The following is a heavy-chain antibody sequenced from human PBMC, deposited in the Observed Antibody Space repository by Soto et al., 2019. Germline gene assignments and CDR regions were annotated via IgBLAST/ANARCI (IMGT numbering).Heavy chain of an antibody. CDR1: GYTFVNYD. D-gene: IGHD2-15*01. J-gene: IGHJ5*02. CDR2: ISVYNGNT. V-gene: IGHV1-18*01. CDR3: ARSVVVLTSDWFDP. Sequence: QVQLVQSGAEVKKPGASVKVSCKASGYTFVNYDISWVRQAPGQGLEWMGWISVYNGNTNYAQKVQGRVTMTTDTSTSTAYMELRSLRSDDTAVYYCARSVVVLTSDWFDPWGQGTLVTVSS.